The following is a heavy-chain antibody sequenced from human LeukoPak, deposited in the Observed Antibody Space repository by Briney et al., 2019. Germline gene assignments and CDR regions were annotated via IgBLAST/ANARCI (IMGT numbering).Heavy chain of an antibody. V-gene: IGHV3-23*01. D-gene: IGHD6-13*01. Sequence: GGSLRLSCAASGFTFSSYAMSWVRQAPGKGLEWVSVIGGSGGTTYYADSVKGRFTISRDNSKSTLYLQMNSLRAEDTAVYHCATTYTSNWHNYWGQGTLVTVSS. CDR2: IGGSGGTT. CDR3: ATTYTSNWHNY. J-gene: IGHJ4*02. CDR1: GFTFSSYA.